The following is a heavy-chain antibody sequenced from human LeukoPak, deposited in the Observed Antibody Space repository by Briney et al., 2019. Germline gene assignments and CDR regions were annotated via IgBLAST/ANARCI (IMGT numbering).Heavy chain of an antibody. CDR1: GFTFSNYG. J-gene: IGHJ6*02. CDR3: AKEGSPMVATTLDV. Sequence: GGSLRLSCAASGFTFSNYGMHWVRQAPGTGLDWVAVIAYDGITKYYADSVKGRFTISRDNSKNTLYLQMNSLRVEDTAVYYCAKEGSPMVATTLDVWGQGTTVTVSS. V-gene: IGHV3-30*18. CDR2: IAYDGITK. D-gene: IGHD5-12*01.